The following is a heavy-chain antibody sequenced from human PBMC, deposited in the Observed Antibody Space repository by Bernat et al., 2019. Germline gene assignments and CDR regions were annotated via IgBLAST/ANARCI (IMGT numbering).Heavy chain of an antibody. CDR2: IKQDGSEK. CDR3: ARDGGYCSGGSCYDAFDI. J-gene: IGHJ3*02. Sequence: EVQLVESGGGLVQPGGSLRLSCAASGFTFSSYWMSWVRQAPGKGLEWVANIKQDGSEKYYVDSVKGRFNISRDNAKNSLYLQMNSLRAEDTAVYYCARDGGYCSGGSCYDAFDIWGQGTMVTVSS. CDR1: GFTFSSYW. V-gene: IGHV3-7*03. D-gene: IGHD2-15*01.